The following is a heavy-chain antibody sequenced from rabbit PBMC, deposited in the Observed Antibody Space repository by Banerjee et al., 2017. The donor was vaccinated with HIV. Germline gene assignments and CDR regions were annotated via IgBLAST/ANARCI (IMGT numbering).Heavy chain of an antibody. V-gene: IGHV1S45*01. CDR2: IYAGSSGNT. CDR1: GFSFSSSYW. Sequence: QEQLVESGGDLVKPEGSLTLTCTASGFSFSSSYWICWVRQAPGKGLECIACIYAGSSGNTYYASWAKGPFTISKTSSTTVTLQMTSLTAADTATYFCARDLAGVIGWNFNLWGPGTLVTVS. J-gene: IGHJ4*01. CDR3: ARDLAGVIGWNFNL. D-gene: IGHD4-1*01.